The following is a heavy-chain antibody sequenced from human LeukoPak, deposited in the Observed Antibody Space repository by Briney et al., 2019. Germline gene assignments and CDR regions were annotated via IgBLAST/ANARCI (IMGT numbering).Heavy chain of an antibody. CDR3: AKDKCSGTSCHNDY. V-gene: IGHV3-23*01. Sequence: GGSLRLSCAASGFTFSSYAMSWVRQAPGKGLEWVSAISGSGGSTYYPDSVKGRFTISRDNSKNTLYLQMNSLRAEDTAVYYCAKDKCSGTSCHNDYWGQGTLVTVSS. CDR1: GFTFSSYA. J-gene: IGHJ4*02. D-gene: IGHD2-2*02. CDR2: ISGSGGST.